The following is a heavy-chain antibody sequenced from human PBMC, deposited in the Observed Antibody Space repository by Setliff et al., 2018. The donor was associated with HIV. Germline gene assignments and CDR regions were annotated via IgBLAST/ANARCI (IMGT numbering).Heavy chain of an antibody. Sequence: GGSLRLSCAASGFTFSSYGMHWVRQAPGKGLEWVAVIWYDGSKEEYADSVKGRFNILRDDSKKTVDLQMNSLRADDTAVYYCVKDVVKFWSGSEALDFWGPGTLVTVSS. CDR1: GFTFSSYG. V-gene: IGHV3-33*06. CDR2: IWYDGSKE. CDR3: VKDVVKFWSGSEALDF. J-gene: IGHJ4*02. D-gene: IGHD3-3*01.